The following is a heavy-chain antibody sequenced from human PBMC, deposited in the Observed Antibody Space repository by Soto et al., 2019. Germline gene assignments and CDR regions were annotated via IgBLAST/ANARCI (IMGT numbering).Heavy chain of an antibody. V-gene: IGHV1-18*01. D-gene: IGHD3-22*01. CDR2: ISAYNGNT. CDR1: GYTFTCYG. CDR3: ARDRSDYYYDSSGYYYFDY. Sequence: ASVKVSCKASGYTFTCYGISWVRQAPGQGLEWMGWISAYNGNTNYAQKLQGRVTMTTDTSTSTAYMELRSLRSDDTAVYYCARDRSDYYYDSSGYYYFDYWGQGTLVTVSS. J-gene: IGHJ4*02.